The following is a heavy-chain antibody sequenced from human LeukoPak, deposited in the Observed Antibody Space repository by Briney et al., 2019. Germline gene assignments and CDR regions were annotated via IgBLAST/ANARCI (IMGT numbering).Heavy chain of an antibody. CDR2: ISSSSTYI. CDR3: TRDPGRCTSTSCYPDY. Sequence: PGGSLRLSCTASRFAFSSYSMNWVRQAPGKGLEWVSSISSSSTYIYYADSVKGRFTISRDNAKNSIYLQMNSLRADDTAVYYCTRDPGRCTSTSCYPDYWGQGTLVTVSS. J-gene: IGHJ4*02. CDR1: RFAFSSYS. D-gene: IGHD2-2*01. V-gene: IGHV3-21*01.